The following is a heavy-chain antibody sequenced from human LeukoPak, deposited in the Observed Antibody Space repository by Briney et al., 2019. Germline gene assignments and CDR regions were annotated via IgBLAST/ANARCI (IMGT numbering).Heavy chain of an antibody. CDR2: IIPILGIA. D-gene: IGHD3-16*02. CDR1: GYTFTSYA. CDR3: ATPLRLGELSLDY. V-gene: IGHV1-69*04. Sequence: ASVKVSCKASGYTFTSYAMNWVRQAPGQGLEWMGRIIPILGIANYAQKFQGRVTITADKSTSTAYMELSSLRSEDTAVYYCATPLRLGELSLDYWGQGTLVTVSS. J-gene: IGHJ4*02.